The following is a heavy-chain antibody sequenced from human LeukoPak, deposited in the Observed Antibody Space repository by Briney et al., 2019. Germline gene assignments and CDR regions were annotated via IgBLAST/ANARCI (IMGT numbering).Heavy chain of an antibody. Sequence: PGGSLRLSCAASGFTFSSYGMHWVRQAPGKGLEWVAFIRYDGSNKYYADSVKGRFTISRDNSKNTLYLQMNSLRAEDTAVYYCAKDRLGVPAAPRMFDYWGQGTLVTVSS. CDR2: IRYDGSNK. V-gene: IGHV3-30*02. CDR3: AKDRLGVPAAPRMFDY. CDR1: GFTFSSYG. J-gene: IGHJ4*02. D-gene: IGHD2-2*01.